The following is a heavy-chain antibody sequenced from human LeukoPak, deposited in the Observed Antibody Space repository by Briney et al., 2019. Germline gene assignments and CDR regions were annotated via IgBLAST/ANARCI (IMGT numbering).Heavy chain of an antibody. V-gene: IGHV1-18*01. CDR3: ARDPRSDPEWFDP. J-gene: IGHJ5*02. CDR1: GYTFTSYG. CDR2: ISAYNGNT. Sequence: ASVKVSCKASGYTFTSYGISWVRQAPGQGLEWMGWISAYNGNTNYAQKLQGRVTMTTDTSTSTAYTELRSLRSDDTAVYYCARDPRSDPEWFDPWGQGTLVTVSS.